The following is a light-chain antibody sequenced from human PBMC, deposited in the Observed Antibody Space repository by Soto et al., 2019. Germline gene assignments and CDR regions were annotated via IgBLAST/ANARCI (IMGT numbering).Light chain of an antibody. V-gene: IGKV3-20*01. CDR2: GAS. Sequence: EIVLTQSPGTLSLSPGQRATLSCRASQSGSSSYLAWYQQKPGQAPRLLIYGASSRATGIPDRFSGSGSGTDFTLTISRLEPEDFAVYYCQHYGSPRYTFGQGTKLEIK. CDR3: QHYGSPRYT. J-gene: IGKJ2*01. CDR1: QSGSSSY.